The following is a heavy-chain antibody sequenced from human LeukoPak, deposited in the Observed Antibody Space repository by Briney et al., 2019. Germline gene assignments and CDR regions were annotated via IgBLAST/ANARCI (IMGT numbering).Heavy chain of an antibody. V-gene: IGHV4-4*07. Sequence: SETLSLTCTVSGGSISSYYWNWIRQPAGKGLKWIGRIYSSGSTNYNPSLKSRVTMSVDTSKNQFSLKLNSVTAADTAVYYCARISAGYYYVGYWGQGTLVTVSS. CDR3: ARISAGYYYVGY. CDR1: GGSISSYY. J-gene: IGHJ4*02. CDR2: IYSSGST. D-gene: IGHD3-9*01.